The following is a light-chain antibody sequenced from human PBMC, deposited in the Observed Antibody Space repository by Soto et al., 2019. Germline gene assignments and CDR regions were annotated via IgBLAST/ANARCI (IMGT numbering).Light chain of an antibody. J-gene: IGLJ1*01. CDR3: SSYAGNNIFV. CDR1: SSYVGDFDY. CDR2: EVT. Sequence: QSALTQPPSASGSPGQSVTISCTGTSSYVGDFDYVSWYQQHPGKAPKLMIYEVTERPSGVPDRFSGSKSGNTASLTVSGLQADDEADYYCSSYAGNNIFVFGTGTKLTVL. V-gene: IGLV2-8*01.